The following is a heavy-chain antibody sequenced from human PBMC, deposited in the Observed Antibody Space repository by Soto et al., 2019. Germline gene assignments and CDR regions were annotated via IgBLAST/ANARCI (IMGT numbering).Heavy chain of an antibody. CDR1: GYTFTSSY. CDR2: INPNGGST. D-gene: IGHD3-10*01. Sequence: QVQLIQSGAEVKKPGASVKVSCKASGYTFTSSYIHWVRQAPGQGLEWMAIINPNGGSTNYAQKFQGRVTMTRDTSTSTVYMELSSLTSEDTAVYYCARSLMEGDYWGQGILVTVSS. CDR3: ARSLMEGDY. J-gene: IGHJ4*02. V-gene: IGHV1-46*03.